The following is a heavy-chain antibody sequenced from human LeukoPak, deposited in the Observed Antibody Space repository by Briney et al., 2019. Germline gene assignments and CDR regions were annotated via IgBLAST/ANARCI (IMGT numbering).Heavy chain of an antibody. CDR3: ARHDSSSLVDY. D-gene: IGHD6-13*01. Sequence: PSETLSLTCTVSGGSISSYYWSWIRQPPGKGLEWIWYIYYSGSTNYNPSLKSRVTISVDTSKNQFSLKLSSVTAADTAVYYCARHDSSSLVDYWGQGTLVTVSS. V-gene: IGHV4-59*08. CDR2: IYYSGST. CDR1: GGSISSYY. J-gene: IGHJ4*02.